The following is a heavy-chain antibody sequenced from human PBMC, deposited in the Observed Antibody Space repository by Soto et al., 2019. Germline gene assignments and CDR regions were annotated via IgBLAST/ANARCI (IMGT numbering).Heavy chain of an antibody. Sequence: GVSLKISCRTSGYRFTSYWIAWVRQMPGKGLEWMGIIFPSDSDTRYSPSFQGQVTISADRSTSTVFLQWASLKASDTAVYFCARKAKSGDFHWFDPWGQGSLVTVSS. D-gene: IGHD2-21*02. J-gene: IGHJ5*02. CDR2: IFPSDSDT. CDR1: GYRFTSYW. V-gene: IGHV5-51*01. CDR3: ARKAKSGDFHWFDP.